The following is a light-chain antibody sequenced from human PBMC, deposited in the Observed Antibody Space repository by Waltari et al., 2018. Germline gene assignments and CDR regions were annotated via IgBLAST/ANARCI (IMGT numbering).Light chain of an antibody. CDR1: NIGSKH. J-gene: IGLJ2*01. CDR3: QVWDRSVVI. CDR2: RDN. V-gene: IGLV3-9*01. Sequence: SYELTHPRSVSVALGQTARLSCAADNIGSKHVHWYQQKPGQAPILVISRDNNRPSGIPERFSGSNSGNTATLIISRAQDGDEADYSCQVWDRSVVIFGGGTKLTVL.